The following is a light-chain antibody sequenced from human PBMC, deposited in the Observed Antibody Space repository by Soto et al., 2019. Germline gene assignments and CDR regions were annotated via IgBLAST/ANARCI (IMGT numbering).Light chain of an antibody. CDR2: DAT. V-gene: IGKV3-11*01. CDR1: QAVDTF. Sequence: EIVLTQSPVIVSLSLGERATLSCRASQAVDTFLAGYQLKPGTAPRLLIYDATKRDSEIPVTLTGSGYGTDFILTISHIEAEDVAIYYCKKSKKWPPLTFGKGTRLEIK. J-gene: IGKJ5*01. CDR3: KKSKKWPPLT.